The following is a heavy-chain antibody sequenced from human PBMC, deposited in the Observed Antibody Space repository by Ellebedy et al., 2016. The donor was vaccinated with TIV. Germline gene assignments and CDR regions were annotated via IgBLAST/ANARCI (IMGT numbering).Heavy chain of an antibody. D-gene: IGHD3-16*02. CDR2: IVVGSGNT. CDR1: GFTFTSSA. Sequence: SVKVSXXASGFTFTSSAVQWVRQARGQRLEWIGWIVVGSGNTNYAQKFQERVTITRDMSTSTAYMELSSLRSEDTAVYYCAAEGDYDYVWGSYRRDAFDIWGQGTMVTVSS. V-gene: IGHV1-58*01. J-gene: IGHJ3*02. CDR3: AAEGDYDYVWGSYRRDAFDI.